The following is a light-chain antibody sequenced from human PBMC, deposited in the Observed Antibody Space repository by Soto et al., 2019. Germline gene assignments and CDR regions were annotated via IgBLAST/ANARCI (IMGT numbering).Light chain of an antibody. V-gene: IGKV3-11*01. J-gene: IGKJ5*01. Sequence: IVLTQSPATLSLSPGERATLSCRASQSVSRYLAWYQQKPGQAPRLLIYDPSNSATGIPTRFSGSGSGTDFNLIISSLEPEDFAVYYCQQRSNWPTFGQGTRLEI. CDR1: QSVSRY. CDR2: DPS. CDR3: QQRSNWPT.